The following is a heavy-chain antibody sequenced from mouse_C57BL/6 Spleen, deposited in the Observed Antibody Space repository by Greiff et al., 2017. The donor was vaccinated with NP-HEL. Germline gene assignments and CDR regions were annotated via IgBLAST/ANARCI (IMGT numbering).Heavy chain of an antibody. CDR1: GFTFSSYA. Sequence: EVHLVESGEGLVKPGGSLKLSCAASGFTFSSYAMSWVRQTQEKRLEWVAYISSGGDYIYYADTVKGRFTISRDNARNTLYLQMSSLKSEDTAMYYCTRDPYSNFFDYWGQGTTLTVSS. CDR2: ISSGGDYI. V-gene: IGHV5-9-1*02. J-gene: IGHJ2*01. CDR3: TRDPYSNFFDY. D-gene: IGHD2-5*01.